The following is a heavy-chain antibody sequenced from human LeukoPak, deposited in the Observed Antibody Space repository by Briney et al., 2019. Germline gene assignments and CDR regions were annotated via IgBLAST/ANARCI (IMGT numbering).Heavy chain of an antibody. CDR1: GFTFGNYA. J-gene: IGHJ4*02. CDR2: ISWNSGHI. V-gene: IGHV3-9*01. D-gene: IGHD1-26*01. Sequence: GGSLRLSCAASGFTFGNYAMHWVRQAPGKGLEWVSGISWNSGHIGYADSVRGRFTISRDNAKNSVYLQMNSLRAEDTAVYYCARGGVGVTLISWSDYWGQGTLVTVSS. CDR3: ARGGVGVTLISWSDY.